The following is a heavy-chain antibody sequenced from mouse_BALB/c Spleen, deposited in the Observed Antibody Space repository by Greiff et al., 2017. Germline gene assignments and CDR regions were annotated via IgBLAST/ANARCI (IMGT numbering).Heavy chain of an antibody. CDR3: ARSGTTVVAPYWYFDV. J-gene: IGHJ1*01. CDR2: IDPANGNT. CDR1: GFNIKDTY. Sequence: VQLKQSGAELVKPGASVKLSCTASGFNIKDTYMHWVKQRPEQGLEWIGRIDPANGNTKYDPKFQGKATITADTSSNTAYLQLSSLTSEDTAVYYCARSGTTVVAPYWYFDVWGAGTTVTVSS. V-gene: IGHV14-3*02. D-gene: IGHD1-1*01.